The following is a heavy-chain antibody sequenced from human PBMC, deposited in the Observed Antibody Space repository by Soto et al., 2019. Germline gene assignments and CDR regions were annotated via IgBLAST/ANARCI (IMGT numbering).Heavy chain of an antibody. V-gene: IGHV4-59*01. CDR2: IYYSGST. CDR3: ARGTVTTSPSRWFDP. Sequence: PSETLSLTCTVSGGSISSYYWSWIRQPPGKGLEWIGYIYYSGSTNYNPSLKSRVTISVDTSKNQFSLKLSSVTAADTAVYYCARGTVTTSPSRWFDPWGQGTLVTVSS. CDR1: GGSISSYY. D-gene: IGHD4-17*01. J-gene: IGHJ5*02.